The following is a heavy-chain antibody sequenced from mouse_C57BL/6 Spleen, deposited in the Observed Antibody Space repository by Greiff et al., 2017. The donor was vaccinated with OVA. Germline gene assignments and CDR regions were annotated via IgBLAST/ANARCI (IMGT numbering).Heavy chain of an antibody. J-gene: IGHJ2*01. Sequence: QVQLQQPGAELVKPGASVKMSCKASGYTFTSYWITWVKQRPGQGLVWIGDLSPGSGSTNYNEKFKSKATLTVDTSSSTAYMQLSSLTSEDSAVYYCARGTTVVAGDYWGQGTTLTVSS. CDR3: ARGTTVVAGDY. CDR1: GYTFTSYW. CDR2: LSPGSGST. D-gene: IGHD1-1*01. V-gene: IGHV1-55*01.